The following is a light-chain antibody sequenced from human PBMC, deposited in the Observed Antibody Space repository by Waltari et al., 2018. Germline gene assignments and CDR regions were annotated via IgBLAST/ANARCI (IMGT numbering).Light chain of an antibody. V-gene: IGKV3-20*01. CDR3: QQYDISPLT. CDR1: QTIMTTY. CDR2: GTF. J-gene: IGKJ4*01. Sequence: CRTSQTIMTTYLAWYQQKPGQTPTLLIYGTFTRATGIPDRFTGSGSGTHFSLTISSLEPEDFATYYCQQYDISPLTFGGGTKVEIK.